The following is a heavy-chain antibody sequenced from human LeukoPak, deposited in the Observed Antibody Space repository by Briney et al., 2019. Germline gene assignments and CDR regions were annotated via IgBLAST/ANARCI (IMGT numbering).Heavy chain of an antibody. Sequence: GGSLRLSCATFGFAFSDYWMTWVRQVPGKGLEGVANINREGNEKYYVDSVKGRFTISRDNAKNSVDLQMDSLRVEDTAVYYCARVGTWELQRVFDFWGQGTLVTVSS. CDR2: INREGNEK. V-gene: IGHV3-7*01. J-gene: IGHJ4*02. CDR3: ARVGTWELQRVFDF. D-gene: IGHD1-26*01. CDR1: GFAFSDYW.